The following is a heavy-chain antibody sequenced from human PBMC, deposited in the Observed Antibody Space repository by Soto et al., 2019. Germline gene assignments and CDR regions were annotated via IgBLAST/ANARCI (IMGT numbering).Heavy chain of an antibody. J-gene: IGHJ4*02. V-gene: IGHV3-48*02. CDR2: ISSVSRTI. D-gene: IGHD3-9*01. CDR3: ARDVDIMTQGPLGY. Sequence: GGSLRLSCTAPVFTFSTYRMNWVRQAPGKGLEWVSYISSVSRTIYYADSVKGRFTISRDNAKDSLFLQTNSLRDEDTAVYYCARDVDIMTQGPLGYWGQGTLVTVSS. CDR1: VFTFSTYR.